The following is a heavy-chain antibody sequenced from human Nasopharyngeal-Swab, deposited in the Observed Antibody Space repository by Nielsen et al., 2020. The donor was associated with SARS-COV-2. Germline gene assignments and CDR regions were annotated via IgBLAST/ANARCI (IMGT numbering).Heavy chain of an antibody. J-gene: IGHJ4*02. CDR3: ARATQRYCSGGSCSTDFDY. CDR1: GFTFSSYS. Sequence: GESLKISCAASGFTFSSYSMNWVRQAPGKGLEWVSYISSSSTTIYYADSVKGRFTISRDNAKNSLYLQMNSLRDDDTAVYYCARATQRYCSGGSCSTDFDYWGQGTLVTVSS. V-gene: IGHV3-48*02. CDR2: ISSSSTTI. D-gene: IGHD2-15*01.